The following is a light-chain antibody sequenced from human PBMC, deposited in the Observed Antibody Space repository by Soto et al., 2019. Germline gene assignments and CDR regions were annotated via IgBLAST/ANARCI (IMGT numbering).Light chain of an antibody. V-gene: IGKV3-11*01. J-gene: IGKJ4*01. CDR3: HQRSNWPPT. CDR1: ESVSS. CDR2: DAS. Sequence: EIALTQSPGTLSLSPGERATLSCRASESVSSIAWYQQKPGQTPRLLIYDASNRATGIPARFSGSGSGTDFTLTISSLQPEDFAVYYCHQRSNWPPTFGGGTKVDIK.